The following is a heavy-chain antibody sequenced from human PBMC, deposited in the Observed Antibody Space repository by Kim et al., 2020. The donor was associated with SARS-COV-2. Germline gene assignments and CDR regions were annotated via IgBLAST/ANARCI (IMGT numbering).Heavy chain of an antibody. CDR2: ISYDGTNT. CDR1: GFTFSSYA. CDR3: SRASPGYCTGGTCYSALNHYYYGMDV. Sequence: GGSLRLSCAASGFTFSSYAMHWVRQAPGKGLEWVAVISYDGTNTYYADSVKGRFTISRDNSKNTLYLQLNSLRAEDTAVYYCSRASPGYCTGGTCYSALNHYYYGMDVWGQGTTVTVSS. J-gene: IGHJ6*02. D-gene: IGHD2-15*01. V-gene: IGHV3-30*04.